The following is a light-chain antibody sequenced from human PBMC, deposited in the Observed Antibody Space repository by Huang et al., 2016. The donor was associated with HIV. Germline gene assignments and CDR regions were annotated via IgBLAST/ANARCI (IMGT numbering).Light chain of an antibody. V-gene: IGKV1-39*01. CDR1: QNINTY. CDR2: SES. Sequence: IQMTQSPTSLSASIGDRVSIACRASQNINTYLNWYQQKPGKAPKLLISSESTLHSGVPSRFSGSGSGTDFTLTIRGLQLDDFATYYCQQSYSALSSFGPGTRL. CDR3: QQSYSALSS. J-gene: IGKJ5*01.